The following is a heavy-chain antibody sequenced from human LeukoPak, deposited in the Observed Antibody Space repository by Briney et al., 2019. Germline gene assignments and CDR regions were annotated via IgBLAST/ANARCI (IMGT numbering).Heavy chain of an antibody. Sequence: PGGSLRLSCAASGFTFSSYAMHWVRQAPGKGLEWVANISPGGTEKYYVDSVKGRFTIARDNAKNSLDLLMNSLRGEDRAVYYCAKIGQWLVTDSGFDYWGQGTLVTVSS. CDR3: AKIGQWLVTDSGFDY. CDR2: ISPGGTEK. CDR1: GFTFSSYA. D-gene: IGHD6-19*01. V-gene: IGHV3-7*01. J-gene: IGHJ4*02.